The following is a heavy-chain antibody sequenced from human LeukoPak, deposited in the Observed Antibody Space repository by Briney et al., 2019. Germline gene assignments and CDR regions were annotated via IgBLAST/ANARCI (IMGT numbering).Heavy chain of an antibody. D-gene: IGHD6-13*01. CDR2: IYPGDSDT. J-gene: IGHJ4*02. Sequence: GESLKISCKGSGYSFTSYWIGWVRQMPGKGLEWMGIIYPGDSDTRYSPSFQGQVTISADKSISTAYLQWSSLKASDTAMYYCATAPGIAAAGIFGDLVDYWGQGTLVTVSS. V-gene: IGHV5-51*01. CDR1: GYSFTSYW. CDR3: ATAPGIAAAGIFGDLVDY.